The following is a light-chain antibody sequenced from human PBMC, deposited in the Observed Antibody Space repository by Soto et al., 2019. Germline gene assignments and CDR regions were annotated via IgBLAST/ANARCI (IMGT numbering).Light chain of an antibody. CDR2: WAS. CDR3: QQYYTTPIT. J-gene: IGKJ5*01. Sequence: DIVMTQSPDSVAVSLGERATINCKSSQSVLYSSNNKKYLAWYQQKPGQPPKLLIYWASTRESGVPDRFSGSGSGTDFTLTISSLQAEDVAVYYCQQYYTTPITFGQGTRLEIK. CDR1: QSVLYSSNNKKY. V-gene: IGKV4-1*01.